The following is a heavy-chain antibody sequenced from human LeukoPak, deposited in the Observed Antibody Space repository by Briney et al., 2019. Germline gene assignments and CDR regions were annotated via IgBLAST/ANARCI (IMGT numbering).Heavy chain of an antibody. Sequence: GGSLRLSCAASGFTFSSYVMSWVRRAPGKGLEWVSGISGSGGRTFYADSVKGRFTISRDNSKNTLYLQMNSLRAEDTAVYYCAKDQYSSSPGDAFDIWGQGTMVTVSS. J-gene: IGHJ3*02. CDR1: GFTFSSYV. V-gene: IGHV3-23*01. CDR3: AKDQYSSSPGDAFDI. D-gene: IGHD6-6*01. CDR2: ISGSGGRT.